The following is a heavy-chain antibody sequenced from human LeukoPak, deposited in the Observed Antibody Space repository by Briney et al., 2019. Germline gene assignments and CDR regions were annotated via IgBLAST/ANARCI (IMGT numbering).Heavy chain of an antibody. CDR1: GGPISSGDYY. CDR3: ASPPRRGSRPSY. D-gene: IGHD3-10*01. V-gene: IGHV4-30-4*08. Sequence: SETLSLTCTVSGGPISSGDYYWNWIRQHPGKGLEWIGYIYYSGSTYYNPSLKSRVTISVDTAKNQFSLKLSSVTAADTAVYYCASPPRRGSRPSYWGQGTLVTVSS. CDR2: IYYSGST. J-gene: IGHJ4*02.